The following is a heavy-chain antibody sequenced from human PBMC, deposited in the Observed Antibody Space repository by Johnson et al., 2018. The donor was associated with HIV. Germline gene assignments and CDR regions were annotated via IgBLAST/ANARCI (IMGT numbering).Heavy chain of an antibody. D-gene: IGHD3-3*01. Sequence: VQLVESGGGVVQPGGSLRLSCAASGFSVSTYDMHWVRQATGKGLDWVSVIGTAGDTYYADSVKGRFTISRDNSKTTLYLQMNSLRAEDTAVYYCARDRRITIFGSGRAVQSNDAFDIWGQGTMVTVSS. CDR1: GFSVSTYD. CDR2: IGTAGDT. V-gene: IGHV3-13*01. J-gene: IGHJ3*02. CDR3: ARDRRITIFGSGRAVQSNDAFDI.